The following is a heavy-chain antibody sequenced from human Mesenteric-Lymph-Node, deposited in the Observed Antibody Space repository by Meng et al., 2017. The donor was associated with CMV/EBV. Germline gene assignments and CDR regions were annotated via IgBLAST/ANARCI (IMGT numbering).Heavy chain of an antibody. CDR2: ISWNSGRI. CDR3: AKSYSYAENYFDY. Sequence: SLKISCAASGFTFDDYAMYWVRQAPGKGLEWVSGISWNSGRIGYADSVKGRFTISRGNAKNSLYLQMSSLRAEDTAFYYCAKSYSYAENYFDYWGQGTLVTVSS. J-gene: IGHJ4*02. V-gene: IGHV3-9*01. D-gene: IGHD5-18*01. CDR1: GFTFDDYA.